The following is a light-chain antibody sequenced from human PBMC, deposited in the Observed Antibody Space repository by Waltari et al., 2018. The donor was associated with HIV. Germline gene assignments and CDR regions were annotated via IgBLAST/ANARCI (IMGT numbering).Light chain of an antibody. CDR2: QDT. CDR3: QAWDSFTGL. Sequence: SFELTQPPSVSVSPGQTARITCPGAKLGGNYVSWYQQRPGQSPVLIIYQDTKRPSGIPERFSGSNSGNTVTLTISGTQALDEADYYCQAWDSFTGLFGGGTKLTVL. V-gene: IGLV3-1*01. J-gene: IGLJ2*01. CDR1: KLGGNY.